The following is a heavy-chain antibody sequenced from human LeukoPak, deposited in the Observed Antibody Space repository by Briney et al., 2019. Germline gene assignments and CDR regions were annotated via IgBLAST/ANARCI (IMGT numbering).Heavy chain of an antibody. D-gene: IGHD2-2*01. V-gene: IGHV4-39*02. CDR3: ARVRCTSTNCDRGVFDY. CDR2: MFHSGST. CDR1: GVSINSGDYY. J-gene: IGHJ4*02. Sequence: PSETLSLTCTVSGVSINSGDYYWGWIRQPPGKGLEWIGTMFHSGSTHYNSSLKSRVTMSVDTSNNHFSLKLTSMTAADTAVFYCARVRCTSTNCDRGVFDYWGQGTLVTVSS.